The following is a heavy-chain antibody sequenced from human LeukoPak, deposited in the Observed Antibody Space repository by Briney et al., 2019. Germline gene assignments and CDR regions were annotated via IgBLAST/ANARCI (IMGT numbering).Heavy chain of an antibody. CDR3: AKVRSDITMIVDSFDY. CDR2: ISGSGGST. J-gene: IGHJ4*02. D-gene: IGHD3-22*01. V-gene: IGHV3-23*01. Sequence: GGSLRLSCAASGFTFSSYAMSWVRQAPGKGLEWVSAISGSGGSTYYADSVKGRFTISRDNSKNTLYLQMNSLRAEDTAVYYCAKVRSDITMIVDSFDYWGQGTLVAVSS. CDR1: GFTFSSYA.